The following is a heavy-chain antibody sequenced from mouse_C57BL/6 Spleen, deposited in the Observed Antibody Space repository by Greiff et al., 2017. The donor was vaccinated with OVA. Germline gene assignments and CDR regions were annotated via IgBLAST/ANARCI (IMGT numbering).Heavy chain of an antibody. CDR1: GYTFTSYW. CDR2: IYPSDSAT. Sequence: QVQLKQPGAELVRPGSSVKLSCKASGYTFTSYWMDWVKQRPGQGLAWIGNIYPSDSATHYNQKFKDKATLTVDKSSSTAYMQLSSLTSEDSAVYYCARKGTLYYFDYWGQGTTLTVSS. CDR3: ARKGTLYYFDY. V-gene: IGHV1-61*01. J-gene: IGHJ2*01.